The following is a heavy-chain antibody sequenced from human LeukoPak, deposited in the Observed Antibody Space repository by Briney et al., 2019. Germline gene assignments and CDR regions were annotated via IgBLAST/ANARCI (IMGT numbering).Heavy chain of an antibody. CDR3: AKELQLVPYFDY. CDR2: ISGSGGDT. CDR1: GFTFSTYA. Sequence: SGGSLRLSCAASGFTFSTYAMTWVRQAPGKGLEWVSGISGSGGDTYYADSEKGRFTISRDNSKNTLYLQMNSLRVEDTAVYYCAKELQLVPYFDYWGQGTLVTVSS. J-gene: IGHJ4*02. V-gene: IGHV3-23*01. D-gene: IGHD6-6*01.